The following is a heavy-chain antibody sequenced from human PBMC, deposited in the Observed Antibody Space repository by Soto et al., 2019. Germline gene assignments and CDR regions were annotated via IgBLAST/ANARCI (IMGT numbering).Heavy chain of an antibody. D-gene: IGHD1-26*01. CDR3: AHHSGSYSQPDY. CDR1: EYSFTIYW. J-gene: IGHJ4*02. CDR2: IDPSDSYT. V-gene: IGHV5-10-1*01. Sequence: LGESLNISCKRPEYSFTIYWISWVCQMPGKGLEWMGRIDPSDSYTNYSPSFQGHVTISADKSISTACLQWSSLKASDTAMYYCAHHSGSYSQPDYWGQGTLVTVSS.